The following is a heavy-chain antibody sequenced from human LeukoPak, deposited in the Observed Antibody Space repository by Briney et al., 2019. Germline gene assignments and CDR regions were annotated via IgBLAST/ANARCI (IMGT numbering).Heavy chain of an antibody. D-gene: IGHD3-3*01. J-gene: IGHJ6*03. Sequence: GGFLRLSCAASGFTFSSYSMNWVRQAPGKGLEWVSYISSSSSTIYYADSVKGRFTISRDNAKNSLYLQMNSLRAEDTAVYYCARALEFGVVTLVYYYYCYMDVWGKGITVTVSS. CDR2: ISSSSSTI. V-gene: IGHV3-48*01. CDR1: GFTFSSYS. CDR3: ARALEFGVVTLVYYYYCYMDV.